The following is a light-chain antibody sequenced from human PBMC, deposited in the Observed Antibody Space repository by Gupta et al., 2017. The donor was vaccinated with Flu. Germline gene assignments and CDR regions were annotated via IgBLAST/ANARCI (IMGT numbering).Light chain of an antibody. Sequence: DTQMTQSPSSLSASLGDRVTIPCRASQDISNSLAWYQQTPGKVPKLVMVGASTLQSGGPSRFSGSGSGTEFTLTISSLQPEDVATYYCQKENNIPWTFGQGTKGEIK. CDR1: QDISNS. V-gene: IGKV1-27*01. CDR3: QKENNIPWT. J-gene: IGKJ1*01. CDR2: GAS.